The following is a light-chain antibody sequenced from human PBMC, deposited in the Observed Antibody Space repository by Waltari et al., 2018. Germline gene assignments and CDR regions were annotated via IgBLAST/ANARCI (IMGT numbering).Light chain of an antibody. CDR2: NTD. J-gene: IGLJ2*01. CDR1: TGAVPRGHY. V-gene: IGLV7-46*01. Sequence: QAVVTQETSLTMSPGGTVPLTWGSGTGAVPRGHYAYWLHQRPGQAPTTLIYNTDKKTSGTPARFSGALLGGKAALTLSGAQPEDEAVYYCLLSYSGDREVFGGGTKLTVL. CDR3: LLSYSGDREV.